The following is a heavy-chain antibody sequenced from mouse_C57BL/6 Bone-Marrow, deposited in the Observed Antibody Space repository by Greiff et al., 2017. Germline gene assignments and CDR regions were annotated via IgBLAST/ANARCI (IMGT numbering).Heavy chain of an antibody. CDR3: ARGVPYGSSPYYAMDY. V-gene: IGHV1-64*01. Sequence: QVHVKQPGAELVKPGASVKLSCKASGYTFTSYWMHWVKQRPGQGLEWIGMIHPNSGSTNYNEKFKSKATLTVDKSSSTAYMQLSSLTSEDSAVYYCARGVPYGSSPYYAMDYWGQGTSVTVSS. J-gene: IGHJ4*01. D-gene: IGHD1-1*01. CDR2: IHPNSGST. CDR1: GYTFTSYW.